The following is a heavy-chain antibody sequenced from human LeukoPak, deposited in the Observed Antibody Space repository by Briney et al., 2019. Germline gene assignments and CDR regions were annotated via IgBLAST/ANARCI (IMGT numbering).Heavy chain of an antibody. CDR2: IYYSGST. CDR3: ARDNGWHLGY. J-gene: IGHJ4*02. CDR1: GGSISSSSYY. V-gene: IGHV4-39*07. Sequence: PSETLSLTCTVSGGSISSSSYYWGWIRQPPGKGLEWIGSIYYSGSTYYNPSLKSRVTISLDKSKNQFSLKLSSVTAADTAVYYCARDNGWHLGYWGQGTLVTVSS. D-gene: IGHD6-19*01.